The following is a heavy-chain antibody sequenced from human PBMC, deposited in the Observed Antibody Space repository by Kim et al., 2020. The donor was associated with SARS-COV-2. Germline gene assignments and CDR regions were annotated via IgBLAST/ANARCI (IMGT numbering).Heavy chain of an antibody. V-gene: IGHV3-9*01. D-gene: IGHD2-21*01. CDR3: TRDVLAGGADV. Sequence: IDYADYVKGRLITSRDNARNSLYLQMNSLRPEDTALYYCTRDVLAGGADVWGQGTAVIVSS. J-gene: IGHJ6*02. CDR2: I.